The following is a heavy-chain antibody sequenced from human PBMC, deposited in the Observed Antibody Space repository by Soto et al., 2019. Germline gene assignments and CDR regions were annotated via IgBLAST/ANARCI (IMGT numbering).Heavy chain of an antibody. CDR1: GFTFSTYA. Sequence: GGSLRLSCAVSGFTFSTYAMSWVRQAPGKGLEWVSAIRGSGAGTYYAGSVKGRFTISRDNSKNTMYLQMNSLRAEDTAVYYCAKDPLPYSGTYYWVYWGQGTLVTVSS. CDR3: AKDPLPYSGTYYWVY. D-gene: IGHD1-26*01. CDR2: IRGSGAGT. J-gene: IGHJ4*02. V-gene: IGHV3-23*01.